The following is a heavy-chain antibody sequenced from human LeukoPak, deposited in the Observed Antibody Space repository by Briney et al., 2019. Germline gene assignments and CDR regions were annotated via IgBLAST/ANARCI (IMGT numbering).Heavy chain of an antibody. D-gene: IGHD1-14*01. Sequence: SETLSLTCTVSGCSFSNCYCSWFLRPAAEEREWIGRIYTSGSTNYNPSVKSRVTMSVDTSNNQFSLKLTSVTAADTAVYYCARQPHKYYGMDDWGQGTTVTVSS. CDR3: ARQPHKYYGMDD. CDR1: GCSFSNCY. V-gene: IGHV4-4*07. J-gene: IGHJ6*02. CDR2: IYTSGST.